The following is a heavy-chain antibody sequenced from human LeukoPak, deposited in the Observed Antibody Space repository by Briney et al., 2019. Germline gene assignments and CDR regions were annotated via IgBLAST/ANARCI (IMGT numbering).Heavy chain of an antibody. CDR3: ARNLYDYVWGSYPRGFDP. D-gene: IGHD3-16*02. CDR2: INPNSGGT. J-gene: IGHJ5*02. Sequence: ASVKVSCKAPGYTFTGYYMHWVRQAPGQGLEWMGWINPNSGGTNYAQKFQGRVTMTRDTSISTAYMELSRLRSDDTAVYYCARNLYDYVWGSYPRGFDPWGQGTLVTVSS. V-gene: IGHV1-2*02. CDR1: GYTFTGYY.